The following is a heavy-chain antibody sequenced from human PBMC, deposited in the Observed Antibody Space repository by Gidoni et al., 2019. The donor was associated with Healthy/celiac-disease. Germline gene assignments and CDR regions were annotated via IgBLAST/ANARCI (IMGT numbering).Heavy chain of an antibody. V-gene: IGHV4-34*01. CDR2: INHSGST. CDR1: GGSFSGYY. Sequence: QVQLQQWGAGLLKPSETLSLTCAVYGGSFSGYYWSWIRQPPGKGLEWIGEINHSGSTNYNPSLKSRVTISVDTSKNQFSLKLSSVTAADTAVYYCARRGKLRFVDYWGQGTLVTVSS. CDR3: ARRGKLRFVDY. J-gene: IGHJ4*02. D-gene: IGHD3-10*01.